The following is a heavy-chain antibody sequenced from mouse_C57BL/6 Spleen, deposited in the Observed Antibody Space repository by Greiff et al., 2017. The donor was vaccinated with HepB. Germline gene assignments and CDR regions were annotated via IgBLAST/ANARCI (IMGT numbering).Heavy chain of an antibody. CDR1: GFTFSSYG. CDR2: ISSGGSYT. V-gene: IGHV5-6*01. Sequence: EVKVVESGGDLVKPGGSLKLSCAASGFTFSSYGMSWVRQTPDKRLEWVATISSGGSYTYYPDSVKGRFTISRDNAKNTLYLQMSRLKSEDTAMYCCARPATVAYYFDYWGQGTTLTVSS. D-gene: IGHD1-1*01. CDR3: ARPATVAYYFDY. J-gene: IGHJ2*01.